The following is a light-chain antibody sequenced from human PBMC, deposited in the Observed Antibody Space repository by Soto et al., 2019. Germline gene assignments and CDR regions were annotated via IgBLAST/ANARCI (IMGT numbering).Light chain of an antibody. V-gene: IGKV3-20*01. J-gene: IGKJ2*01. CDR3: QQYGSSPPNT. CDR2: GAS. CDR1: QSVSSSY. Sequence: EIVLTQSPGTLSLSPGERATLSCRASQSVSSSYLAWYQQKPGQAPRLLIYGASSRATGIPDRVSGSESGTDFTLATSRLEPEDFSVYYCQQYGSSPPNTFGQGSKLEIK.